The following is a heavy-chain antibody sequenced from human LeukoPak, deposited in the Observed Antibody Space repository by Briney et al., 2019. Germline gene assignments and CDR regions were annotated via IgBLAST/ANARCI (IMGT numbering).Heavy chain of an antibody. Sequence: AGGSLRLSCAASGFTFSSYWMSWVRQAPGKGLEWVANIKQDGSEKYYVDSVKGRFTISRDNAKNSLYLQMSSLRAEDTAVYYCARDGFNYYDSSGDYWGQGTLVTVSS. V-gene: IGHV3-7*01. CDR3: ARDGFNYYDSSGDY. J-gene: IGHJ4*02. CDR2: IKQDGSEK. CDR1: GFTFSSYW. D-gene: IGHD3-22*01.